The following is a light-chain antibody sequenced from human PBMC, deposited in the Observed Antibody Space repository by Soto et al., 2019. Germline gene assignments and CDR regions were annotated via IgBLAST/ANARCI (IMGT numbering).Light chain of an antibody. Sequence: EIVLSQSPGTLSLSPGERATLSCRASQSVSSSYLAWYQQKPGQAPSLLIYGASSRATGIPDRFSGSGSGTDFTLTISRLEPEDFAVYYCQQYGGSLTWTFGQGTKVEVK. CDR1: QSVSSSY. J-gene: IGKJ1*01. CDR2: GAS. V-gene: IGKV3-20*01. CDR3: QQYGGSLTWT.